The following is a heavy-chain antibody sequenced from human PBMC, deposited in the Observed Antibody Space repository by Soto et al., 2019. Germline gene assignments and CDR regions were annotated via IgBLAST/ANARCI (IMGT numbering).Heavy chain of an antibody. CDR1: GGTFSSYA. V-gene: IGHV1-69*06. D-gene: IGHD1-26*01. J-gene: IGHJ6*02. CDR3: ARDLQMWVSNYYYYGMDV. Sequence: SVKVSCKASGGTFSSYAISWVRRAPGQGLEWMGGIIPIFGTANYAQKFQGRVTITADKSTSTAYMELSSLRSEDTAVYYCARDLQMWVSNYYYYGMDVWGQGTTVTVSS. CDR2: IIPIFGTA.